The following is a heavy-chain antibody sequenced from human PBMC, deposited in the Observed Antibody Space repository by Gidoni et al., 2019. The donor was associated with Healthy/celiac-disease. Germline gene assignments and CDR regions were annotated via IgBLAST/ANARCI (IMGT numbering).Heavy chain of an antibody. CDR2: IYTSGST. CDR3: AREGVLTMVRGGYYYGMDV. CDR1: GGSISSGSYY. D-gene: IGHD3-10*01. Sequence: QVQLQESGPGLVKPSQTLSLTCTVPGGSISSGSYYWSWIRQPAGKGLEWIGRIYTSGSTNYNPSLKSRVTISVDTSKNQFSLKLSSVTAADTAVYYCAREGVLTMVRGGYYYGMDVWGQGTTVTVSS. J-gene: IGHJ6*02. V-gene: IGHV4-61*02.